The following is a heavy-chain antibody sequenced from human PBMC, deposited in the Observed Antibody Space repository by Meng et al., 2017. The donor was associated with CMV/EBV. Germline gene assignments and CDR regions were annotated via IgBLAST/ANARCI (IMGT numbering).Heavy chain of an antibody. V-gene: IGHV3-30-3*01. D-gene: IGHD2-2*03. CDR2: ISYDGSKK. Sequence: GESLKISCAASGFTFSSYSMHWVRQAPGKGLEWVAVISYDGSKKYYADSVKGRFTISRDNSKNTLYLQMNSLRAEDTAVYYCARDLCGYCSSAPIDPWGQGTLVTVSS. J-gene: IGHJ5*02. CDR3: ARDLCGYCSSAPIDP. CDR1: GFTFSSYS.